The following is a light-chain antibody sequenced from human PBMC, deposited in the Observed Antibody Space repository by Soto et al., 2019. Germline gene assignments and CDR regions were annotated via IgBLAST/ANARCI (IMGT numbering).Light chain of an antibody. J-gene: IGKJ4*01. CDR3: QQVDSYPLT. Sequence: IQLTQSPSFLSASVGDRVIITCRASQDINRYVAWYQQKSGQAPKLLIYRASNLRPGVPSWFSGSGSGTDFTLTISNLQPEDFATYHCQQVDSYPLTFGGGT. CDR2: RAS. CDR1: QDINRY. V-gene: IGKV1-9*01.